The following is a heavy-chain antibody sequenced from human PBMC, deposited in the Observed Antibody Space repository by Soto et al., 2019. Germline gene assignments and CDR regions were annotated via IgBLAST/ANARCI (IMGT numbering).Heavy chain of an antibody. CDR3: ARGGVSTRTFDY. J-gene: IGHJ4*02. V-gene: IGHV5-51*01. D-gene: IGHD3-3*01. CDR2: IYPSDSDT. CDR1: GYNFAGYW. Sequence: GESLKISCNGSGYNFAGYWIAWVRQMPGKGLELMGIIYPSDSDTRYRPSFQGQVTISADKSVSSAYLQWSSLRASDTAMYYCARGGVSTRTFDYWGQGTPVTVSS.